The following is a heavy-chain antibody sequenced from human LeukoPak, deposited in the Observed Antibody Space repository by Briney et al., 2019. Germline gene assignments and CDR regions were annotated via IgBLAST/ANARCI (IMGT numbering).Heavy chain of an antibody. Sequence: SVKVSCKASGGTFSSYAISWVRQAPGQGLEWMGGIIPIFGTANYAQKFQGRVTITADESTSTAYMELSSLRSEDTAVYYCARDELPTDAFDIWGQGTMVTVSS. CDR1: GGTFSSYA. CDR3: ARDELPTDAFDI. V-gene: IGHV1-69*13. J-gene: IGHJ3*02. CDR2: IIPIFGTA. D-gene: IGHD4-23*01.